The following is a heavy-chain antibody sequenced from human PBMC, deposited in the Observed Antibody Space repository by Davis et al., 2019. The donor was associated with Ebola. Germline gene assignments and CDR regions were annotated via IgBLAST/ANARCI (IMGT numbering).Heavy chain of an antibody. J-gene: IGHJ6*02. CDR2: INPNSGGT. D-gene: IGHD2-2*02. V-gene: IGHV1-2*02. CDR3: ARGSRYCSSTSCYTGGDV. CDR1: GYTFTSYY. Sequence: ASVKVSCKASGYTFTSYYMHWVRQAPGQGLEWMGWINPNSGGTNYAQKFQGRVTMTRDTSISTAYMELSRLRYDDTAVYYCARGSRYCSSTSCYTGGDVWGQGTTVTVSS.